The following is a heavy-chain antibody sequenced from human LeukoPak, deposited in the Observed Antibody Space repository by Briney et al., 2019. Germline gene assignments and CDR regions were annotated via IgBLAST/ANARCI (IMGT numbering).Heavy chain of an antibody. J-gene: IGHJ4*02. Sequence: PGGSLRLSCAASGFTFSSFGIHWVRQAPGKGLEWVAFIRYDGSNKYYADSVKGRFTISRDNSKNTLYLQMNSLRAEDTAVYYCAKDPMGYDDSNRGEYFDYWGQGTLVTVSS. CDR1: GFTFSSFG. CDR2: IRYDGSNK. D-gene: IGHD3-22*01. V-gene: IGHV3-30*02. CDR3: AKDPMGYDDSNRGEYFDY.